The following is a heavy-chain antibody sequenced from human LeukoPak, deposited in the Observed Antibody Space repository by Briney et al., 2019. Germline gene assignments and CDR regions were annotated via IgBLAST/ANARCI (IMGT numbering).Heavy chain of an antibody. CDR1: GGSFSGYY. CDR2: IHHSGST. D-gene: IGHD6-13*01. J-gene: IGHJ6*04. Sequence: PSETLSLTCAVYGGSFSGYYWSWIRQPPGKGLEWIGSIHHSGSTYYNPSLKSRVTISIDTSNNQFSLKLSSVTAADTAMYYCARQLTHSGTDVWGKGTTVTVSS. CDR3: ARQLTHSGTDV. V-gene: IGHV4-34*01.